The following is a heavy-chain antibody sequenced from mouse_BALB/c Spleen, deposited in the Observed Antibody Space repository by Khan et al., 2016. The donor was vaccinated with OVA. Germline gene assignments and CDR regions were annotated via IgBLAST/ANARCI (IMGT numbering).Heavy chain of an antibody. CDR3: ARSNVNGYDERVFDY. D-gene: IGHD2-2*01. Sequence: QIQLVQSGPELKKPGETVKISCKASGYTFTKYGMNWVKQAPGKGLKWMGWINTYTGEPTYADDFKGRFAFSLETSASTAYLQINNLKNEDMATYFCARSNVNGYDERVFDYGGKGNNLTVSS. J-gene: IGHJ2*01. V-gene: IGHV9-1*02. CDR1: GYTFTKYG. CDR2: INTYTGEP.